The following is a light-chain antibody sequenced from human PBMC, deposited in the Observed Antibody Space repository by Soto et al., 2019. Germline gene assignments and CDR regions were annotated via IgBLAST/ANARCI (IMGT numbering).Light chain of an antibody. CDR1: QSVSSSY. CDR2: GAS. V-gene: IGKV3D-20*02. Sequence: EIVLTQSPGTLSLSPGERATLSCRASQSVSSSYLAWYQQKPGQAPRLLIYGASSRATGIPDRFSGSGSGTDFTLTISRLEPEDFAVYYCQQRDDWPPWTFGQGTKVEIK. J-gene: IGKJ1*01. CDR3: QQRDDWPPWT.